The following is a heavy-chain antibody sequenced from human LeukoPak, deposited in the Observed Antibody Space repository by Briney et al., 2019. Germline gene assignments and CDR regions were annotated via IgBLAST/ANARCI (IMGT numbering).Heavy chain of an antibody. CDR3: ARDFRHLTTVVTRGY. Sequence: PGGSLRLSCAASGFTFSSYWMSWVRQAPGKGLEWVANIKQDGSEKYYVDSVKGRFTISRDNAKNSLYLQMNSLRAEDTAVYYCARDFRHLTTVVTRGYWGQGTLVTVSS. D-gene: IGHD4-23*01. J-gene: IGHJ4*02. CDR2: IKQDGSEK. CDR1: GFTFSSYW. V-gene: IGHV3-7*01.